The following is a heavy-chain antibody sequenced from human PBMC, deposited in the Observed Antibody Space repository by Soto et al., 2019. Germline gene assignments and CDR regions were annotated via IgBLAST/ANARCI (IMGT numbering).Heavy chain of an antibody. V-gene: IGHV1-69*13. D-gene: IGHD3-10*01. J-gene: IGHJ6*02. CDR2: IIPIFGTA. Sequence: SVKVSCKASGGTFSSYAISWVRQAPGQGLEWMGGIIPIFGTANYAQKFQGRVTITADESTSTAYMELSSLRSEDTAVYYCASYAAAVHSNASGPPNTYYYYGMDVWGQGTTVTVSS. CDR1: GGTFSSYA. CDR3: ASYAAAVHSNASGPPNTYYYYGMDV.